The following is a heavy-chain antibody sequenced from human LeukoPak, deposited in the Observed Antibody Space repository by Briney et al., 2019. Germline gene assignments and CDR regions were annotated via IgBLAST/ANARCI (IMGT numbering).Heavy chain of an antibody. CDR1: GGTFSSYA. CDR3: ARDLDSGSYLDC. V-gene: IGHV1-69*13. D-gene: IGHD1-26*01. CDR2: IIPIFGTA. Sequence: ASVKVSCKASGGTFSSYAISWVRQAPGQGLEWMGGIIPIFGTANYAQKFQGRVTITADESTSTAYMELSSLRSENTAVYYCARDLDSGSYLDCWGQGTLVTVSS. J-gene: IGHJ4*02.